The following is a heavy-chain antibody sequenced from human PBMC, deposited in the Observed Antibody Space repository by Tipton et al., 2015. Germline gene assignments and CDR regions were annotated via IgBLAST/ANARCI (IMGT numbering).Heavy chain of an antibody. D-gene: IGHD2-21*02. J-gene: IGHJ4*02. V-gene: IGHV4-38-2*01. CDR2: LYFSGST. Sequence: LSCDVSGYSISSGYYWGWIRQPPGKGLEWIGSLYFSGSTYYNPSLKSRVTISIDRFKNQFSLKLSSVTAADTAVYYCASPSLPHDRGDYYFQSWGQGSLVTVSS. CDR1: GYSISSGYY. CDR3: ASPSLPHDRGDYYFQS.